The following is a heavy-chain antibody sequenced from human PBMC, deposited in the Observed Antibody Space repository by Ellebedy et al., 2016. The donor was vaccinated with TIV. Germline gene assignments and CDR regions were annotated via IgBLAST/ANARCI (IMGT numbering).Heavy chain of an antibody. CDR1: GFTFSSYG. D-gene: IGHD6-19*01. V-gene: IGHV3-33*01. CDR3: ARDSKLRGYSSGWYAGFDY. Sequence: GESLKISXAASGFTFSSYGMHWVRQAPGKGLEWVAVIWYDGSNKYYADSVKGRFTISRGNSKNTLYLQMNSLRAEDTAVYYCARDSKLRGYSSGWYAGFDYWGQGTLVTVSS. CDR2: IWYDGSNK. J-gene: IGHJ4*02.